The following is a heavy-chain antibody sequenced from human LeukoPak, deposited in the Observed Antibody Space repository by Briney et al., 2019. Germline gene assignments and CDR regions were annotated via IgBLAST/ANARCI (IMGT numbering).Heavy chain of an antibody. CDR3: ASGARANWDDAFEI. Sequence: PSETLSLTCTVSGGSISSYYWSWIRQPPGKGLEWIGYIYYSGSTNYNPSLKSRVTISVDTSKNQFSLKLSSVTAADTAVYYCASGARANWDDAFEIWGQGTMVTVSS. CDR2: IYYSGST. D-gene: IGHD7-27*01. CDR1: GGSISSYY. V-gene: IGHV4-59*01. J-gene: IGHJ3*02.